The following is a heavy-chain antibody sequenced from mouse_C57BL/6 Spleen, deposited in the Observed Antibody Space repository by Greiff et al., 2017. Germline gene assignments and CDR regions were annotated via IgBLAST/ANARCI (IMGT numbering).Heavy chain of an antibody. J-gene: IGHJ1*03. D-gene: IGHD1-3*01. V-gene: IGHV1-82*01. CDR2: IYPGDGDT. Sequence: QVQLQQSGPELVKPGASVKISCKASGYAFSSSWMNWVKQRTGKGLEWIGRIYPGDGDTNYNGKFKGKATLTADKSSSTAYMQLSSLTSEDSAVYFCAISKDYNRYFDVWGTGTTVTVSS. CDR1: GYAFSSSW. CDR3: AISKDYNRYFDV.